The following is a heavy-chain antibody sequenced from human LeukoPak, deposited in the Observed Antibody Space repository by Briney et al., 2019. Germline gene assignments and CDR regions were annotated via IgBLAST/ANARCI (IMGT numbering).Heavy chain of an antibody. J-gene: IGHJ6*03. Sequence: PSETLSLTCTVSGGSISSYYWSWIRQPAGKGLEWIGRIYTSGSTNYNPSLKSRVTMSVDTSKNQFSLKLSSVTAADTAVYYCARGDTMVRGVISSYYYYMDVWGKGTTVTISS. CDR2: IYTSGST. V-gene: IGHV4-4*07. CDR3: ARGDTMVRGVISSYYYYMDV. D-gene: IGHD3-10*01. CDR1: GGSISSYY.